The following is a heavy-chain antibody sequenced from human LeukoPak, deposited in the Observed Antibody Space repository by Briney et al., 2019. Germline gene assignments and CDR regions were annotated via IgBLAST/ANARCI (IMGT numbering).Heavy chain of an antibody. CDR3: AKDSGVLRHFDWLSYFDY. Sequence: EASVTVSCKASGYTFTSYGISWVRQAPGQGLEWMGWISAYNGNTNYAQKLQGRVTMTTDTSTSTAYMELRSLRSDDTAVYYCAKDSGVLRHFDWLSYFDYWGQGTLVTVSS. V-gene: IGHV1-18*01. J-gene: IGHJ4*02. CDR1: GYTFTSYG. CDR2: ISAYNGNT. D-gene: IGHD3-9*01.